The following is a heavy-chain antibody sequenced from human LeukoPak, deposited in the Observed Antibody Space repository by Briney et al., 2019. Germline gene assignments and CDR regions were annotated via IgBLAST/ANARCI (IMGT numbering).Heavy chain of an antibody. D-gene: IGHD3-22*01. V-gene: IGHV1-18*01. CDR3: AYESSAYYVY. CDR1: VYTFTRNG. J-gene: IGHJ4*02. CDR2: FSAYNGNT. Sequence: ASVEISCKASVYTFTRNGISWVRQAPGEGLEWMGWFSAYNGNTNYAQKFQGRVTMTTDTPTSTAYMELRSLRSDDTAVYYCAYESSAYYVYWGQGTLVTVSS.